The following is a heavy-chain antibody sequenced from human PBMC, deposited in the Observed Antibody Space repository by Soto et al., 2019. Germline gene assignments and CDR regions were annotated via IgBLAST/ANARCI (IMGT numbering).Heavy chain of an antibody. CDR2: TYYNGST. J-gene: IGHJ5*02. Sequence: KPSETLSLTCTVSGGSICSGDYYWSWIRQPPGKGLEWIGYTYYNGSTYYNPSLKSRVTISVDTSKNQCSLKLSSVTAADTAVYYCARDLWANYYDISGYVSWGQGTQVTVSS. CDR1: GGSICSGDYY. CDR3: ARDLWANYYDISGYVS. V-gene: IGHV4-30-4*01. D-gene: IGHD3-22*01.